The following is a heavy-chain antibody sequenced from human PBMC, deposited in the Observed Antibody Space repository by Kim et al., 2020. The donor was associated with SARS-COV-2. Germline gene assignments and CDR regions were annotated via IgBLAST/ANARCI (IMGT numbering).Heavy chain of an antibody. D-gene: IGHD1-26*01. CDR3: AKGGVVGFP. CDR2: ISPAGANT. CDR1: GFTFSSSG. Sequence: GGSLRLSCAAFGFTFSSSGMFWIRQGPGKGLESVSAISPAGANTYYADSVKGRFNISRDNSKNTLYLQMNSLRAEDTAVYYCAKGGVVGFPWGQGTLVTVSS. J-gene: IGHJ5*02. V-gene: IGHV3-23*01.